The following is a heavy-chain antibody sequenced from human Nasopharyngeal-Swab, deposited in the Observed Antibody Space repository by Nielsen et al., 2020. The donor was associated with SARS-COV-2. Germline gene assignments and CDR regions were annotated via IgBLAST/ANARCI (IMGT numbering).Heavy chain of an antibody. J-gene: IGHJ4*02. Sequence: GGSLRLSCAASGFTFSDYYMSWIRQAPGKGLEWVSYISSSSSYTNYADSVKGRFTISRDNAKNSLYLQMNSLRAEDTAVYYCARGDGLVAAAGLFDYWGQGTLVTVSS. CDR2: ISSSSSYT. CDR1: GFTFSDYY. CDR3: ARGDGLVAAAGLFDY. D-gene: IGHD6-13*01. V-gene: IGHV3-11*06.